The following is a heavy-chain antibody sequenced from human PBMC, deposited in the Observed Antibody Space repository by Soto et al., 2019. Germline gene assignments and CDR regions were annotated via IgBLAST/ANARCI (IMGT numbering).Heavy chain of an antibody. CDR2: ISYDGSNK. D-gene: IGHD2-15*01. V-gene: IGHV3-30*03. Sequence: QVQLVESGGGVVQPGRSLRLSCAASGFPFSSYGMHWVRQAPGKGLEWVAHISYDGSNKHYTDSVKGRFTISRDNSKNLSYLQMGSLRAEDTAVYYCAGGQYYFDYCGQGTRVSVSS. J-gene: IGHJ4*02. CDR3: AGGQYYFDY. CDR1: GFPFSSYG.